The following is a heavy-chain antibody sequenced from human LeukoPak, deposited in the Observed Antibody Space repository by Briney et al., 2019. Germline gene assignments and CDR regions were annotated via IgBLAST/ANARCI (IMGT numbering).Heavy chain of an antibody. CDR2: IRYDGSNK. D-gene: IGHD4-17*01. CDR1: GFTFSSYG. J-gene: IGHJ3*02. CDR3: ANPDYGGYAGAFDI. Sequence: PGGXXRLSCAASGFTFSSYGMHWVRQAPGKGLEGVAFIRYDGSNKYYADSVKGRFTISRDNSKNTLYLQMNSLRAEDTAVYYCANPDYGGYAGAFDIWGQGTMVTVSS. V-gene: IGHV3-30*02.